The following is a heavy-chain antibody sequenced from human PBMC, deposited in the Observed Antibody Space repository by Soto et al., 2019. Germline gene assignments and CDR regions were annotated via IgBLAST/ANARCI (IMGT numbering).Heavy chain of an antibody. CDR1: GGSFSGYY. Sequence: PSETLSLTCAVYGGSFSGYYWSWIRQPPGKGLEWIGEINHSGSTNYNPSLKSRVTISVDTSKNQFSLKLSSVTAADTAVYYCARGRSSGWSHLSVYYYYYYYMDVWGKGTTVNVSS. CDR3: ARGRSSGWSHLSVYYYYYYYMDV. V-gene: IGHV4-34*01. CDR2: INHSGST. J-gene: IGHJ6*03. D-gene: IGHD6-19*01.